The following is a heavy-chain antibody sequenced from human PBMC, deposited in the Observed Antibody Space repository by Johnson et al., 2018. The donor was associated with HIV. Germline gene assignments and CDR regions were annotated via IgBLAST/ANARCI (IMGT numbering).Heavy chain of an antibody. V-gene: IGHV3-33*01. CDR3: ARVRDPGDYVGLGAFDI. D-gene: IGHD4-17*01. CDR2: IWYDGSNK. J-gene: IGHJ3*02. Sequence: QVQLVESGGGVVQPGRSLRLSCAASGFTFSSYGMHWVRQAPGKGLEWVAVIWYDGSNKYYADSVKGRFTISRVTSKITLYLPMSSLRVEDTAVYFCARVRDPGDYVGLGAFDIWGQGTMVTVSS. CDR1: GFTFSSYG.